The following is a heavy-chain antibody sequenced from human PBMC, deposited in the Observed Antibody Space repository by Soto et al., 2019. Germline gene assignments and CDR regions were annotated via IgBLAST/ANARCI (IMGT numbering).Heavy chain of an antibody. CDR2: ISYDGSNK. Sequence: QVQLEESGGGVVQPGRSLRLSCAASGFTFSSYAMHWVRQAPGKGLEWVAVISYDGSNKYYSDSVKGRFTISRDNSKNTLYLQMNSLRAEDTAVYYCAKDSGFWSGSNYYYYGMDVWGQGTTVTVSS. D-gene: IGHD3-3*01. J-gene: IGHJ6*02. CDR1: GFTFSSYA. V-gene: IGHV3-30*18. CDR3: AKDSGFWSGSNYYYYGMDV.